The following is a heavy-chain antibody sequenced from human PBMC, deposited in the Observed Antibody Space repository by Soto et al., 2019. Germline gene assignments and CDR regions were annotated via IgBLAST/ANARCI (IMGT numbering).Heavy chain of an antibody. J-gene: IGHJ3*02. V-gene: IGHV2-5*02. CDR1: GFSLSTSKVG. Sequence: QITLKESGPTLVKPTQTLMLTCTFSGFSLSTSKVGVGWVRQPPGKALEWLALIYWDDDKRYSPSLNNRLTNTKDTSKNQVVLTMTNMDPADTATYYCARPYPPAFDIWGVGTMVTVSS. CDR2: IYWDDDK. CDR3: ARPYPPAFDI. D-gene: IGHD3-16*01.